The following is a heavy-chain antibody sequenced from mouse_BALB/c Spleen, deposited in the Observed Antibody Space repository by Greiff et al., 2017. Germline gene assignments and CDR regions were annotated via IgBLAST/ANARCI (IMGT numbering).Heavy chain of an antibody. J-gene: IGHJ2*01. CDR3: ARYGGWLLPYFDY. D-gene: IGHD2-3*01. V-gene: IGHV5-9*03. Sequence: DVHLVESGGGLVKPGGSLKLSCAASGFTFSSYTMSWVRQTPEKRLEWVATISSGGGNTYYPDSVKGRFTISRDNAKNNLYLQMSSLRSEDTALYYCARYGGWLLPYFDYWGQGTTLTVSS. CDR1: GFTFSSYT. CDR2: ISSGGGNT.